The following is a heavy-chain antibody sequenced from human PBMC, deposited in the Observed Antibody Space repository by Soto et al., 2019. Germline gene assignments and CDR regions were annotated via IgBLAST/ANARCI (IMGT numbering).Heavy chain of an antibody. CDR3: AKDRGGSYGMDV. J-gene: IGHJ6*02. CDR1: GFTFDDYA. Sequence: SLRLSCAASGFTFDDYAMHWVRQAPGKGLEWVSGISWNSGSIGYADSVKGRFTISRDNAKNSLYLQMNSLRAEDTALYYCAKDRGGSYGMDVWGQGTKVTVSS. V-gene: IGHV3-9*01. D-gene: IGHD1-26*01. CDR2: ISWNSGSI.